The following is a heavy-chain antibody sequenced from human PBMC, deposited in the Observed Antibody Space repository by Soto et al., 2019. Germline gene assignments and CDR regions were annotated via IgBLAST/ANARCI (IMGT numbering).Heavy chain of an antibody. CDR2: IGTAGDP. D-gene: IGHD3-9*01. CDR3: ARGQYYDILTGSYYFDY. V-gene: IGHV3-13*05. CDR1: GFTFSSYD. J-gene: IGHJ4*02. Sequence: GSLRLSCAASGFTFSSYDMHWVRQATGKGLEWVSAIGTAGDPYYPGSVKGRFTISRENAKNSLYLQMNSLRAGDTAVYYCARGQYYDILTGSYYFDYWGQGTLVTVSS.